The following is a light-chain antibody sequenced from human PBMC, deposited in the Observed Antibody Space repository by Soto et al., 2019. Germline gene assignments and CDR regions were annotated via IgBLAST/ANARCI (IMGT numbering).Light chain of an antibody. J-gene: IGKJ4*01. CDR2: AAS. Sequence: DIQLTQSPSFLSASVGDRVTLTCLASRGISSYLAWYQQKPGKVPKLLIYAASTLQSGVPSRFSGSGSGTDFTLTISSLQPEDVATYYCQKYISAPLTFGGGTKVDI. V-gene: IGKV1-27*01. CDR1: RGISSY. CDR3: QKYISAPLT.